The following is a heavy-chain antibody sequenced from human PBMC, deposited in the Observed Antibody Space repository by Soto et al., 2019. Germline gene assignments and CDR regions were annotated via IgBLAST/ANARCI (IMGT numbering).Heavy chain of an antibody. CDR1: GFTFSSYG. V-gene: IGHV3-33*01. Sequence: GGSLCLSCAASGFTFSSYGMRWVRQAPGEGLEWVAVIWYDGSTKYYADSVKGRFTISRDTSKNKLYLQLNSLSAEDTAVYYFAREGKQRVRNYYYYDGMDVWGQGTTVTVSS. CDR2: IWYDGSTK. CDR3: AREGKQRVRNYYYYDGMDV. D-gene: IGHD6-6*01. J-gene: IGHJ6*02.